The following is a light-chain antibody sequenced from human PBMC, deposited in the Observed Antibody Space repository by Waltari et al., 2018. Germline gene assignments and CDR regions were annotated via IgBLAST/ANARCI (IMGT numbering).Light chain of an antibody. CDR2: WAS. CDR1: QSLLYSSNNKNY. Sequence: IVMTQSPDSLAVSLGERDTINCKSSQSLLYSSNNKNYLAWYQQKPGQPHKLLIYWASTRESGVPDRFSGSGSGTDFTLTISTLQAEDVAVYYCQQHYGVLWTFGQGTKVEI. J-gene: IGKJ1*01. V-gene: IGKV4-1*01. CDR3: QQHYGVLWT.